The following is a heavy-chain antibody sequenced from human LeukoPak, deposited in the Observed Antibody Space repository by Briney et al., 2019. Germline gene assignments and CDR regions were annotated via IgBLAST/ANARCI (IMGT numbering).Heavy chain of an antibody. D-gene: IGHD1-26*01. J-gene: IGHJ6*02. CDR2: ISFDGSNK. V-gene: IGHV3-30*04. Sequence: GRSLRLSCAASGFTFSSYAMHWVRQAPGKGLDWVAVISFDGSNKYYADSVKGRFTISRDNSENTLYLQMNSLRAEDTAVYFCAKDRWERQAYMFYGVDVWGQGTTVTVSS. CDR1: GFTFSSYA. CDR3: AKDRWERQAYMFYGVDV.